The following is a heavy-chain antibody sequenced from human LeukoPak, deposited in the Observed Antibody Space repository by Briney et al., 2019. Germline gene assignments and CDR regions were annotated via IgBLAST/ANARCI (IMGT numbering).Heavy chain of an antibody. V-gene: IGHV3-66*01. Sequence: GGSLRLSCAASGFTVSSNYMSWVRQAPGKGLEWVSVIYSGGSTYYADSVKGRFTISRDNSKYTLYLQMNSLRAEDTAVYYCARGGYSSSWPIDYWGQGTLVTVSS. CDR2: IYSGGST. D-gene: IGHD6-13*01. J-gene: IGHJ4*02. CDR3: ARGGYSSSWPIDY. CDR1: GFTVSSNY.